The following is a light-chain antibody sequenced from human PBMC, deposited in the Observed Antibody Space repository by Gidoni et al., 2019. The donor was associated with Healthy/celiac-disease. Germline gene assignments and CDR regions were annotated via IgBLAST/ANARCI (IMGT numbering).Light chain of an antibody. V-gene: IGKV1-39*01. CDR1: QSISSY. CDR3: QQRYSTPWT. CDR2: AAS. Sequence: DIQMTQSPSSLSASVGDRVTIPCRASQSISSYLNWYQQKPGKAPKLLIYAASSLQSGVPSRFSGSGSGTDCTLTISSLQPEYFATYYCQQRYSTPWTFGQXTKVEIK. J-gene: IGKJ1*01.